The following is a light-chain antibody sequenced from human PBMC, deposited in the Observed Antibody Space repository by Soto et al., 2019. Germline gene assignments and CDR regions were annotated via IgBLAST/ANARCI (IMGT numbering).Light chain of an antibody. CDR3: LLFYRGLGV. CDR2: DAT. CDR1: IGDVTGGHY. J-gene: IGLJ1*01. V-gene: IGLV7-46*01. Sequence: QAVVTQEPSLTVSPGGTVTLTCGLSIGDVTGGHYPYWFQQKPGQVPKTLISDATNKRSWTPARFSGSLLGGKAARTLSGAQPEDEAEYYCLLFYRGLGVFGAGTKVTVL.